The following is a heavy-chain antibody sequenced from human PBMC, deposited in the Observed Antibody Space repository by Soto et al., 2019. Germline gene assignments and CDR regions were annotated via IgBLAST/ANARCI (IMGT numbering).Heavy chain of an antibody. Sequence: EVQLLESGGGLVQPGESLRLSCAASGFTFSSYAMSWVRQAPGKGLEWVSVISGSDDSTYYADSVKGRFTISRDNSKNTLYLQMHSLRAGDTAVYYCAKRSSSSTFDYWGQGTLVTVSS. J-gene: IGHJ4*02. D-gene: IGHD6-6*01. CDR2: ISGSDDST. V-gene: IGHV3-23*01. CDR1: GFTFSSYA. CDR3: AKRSSSSTFDY.